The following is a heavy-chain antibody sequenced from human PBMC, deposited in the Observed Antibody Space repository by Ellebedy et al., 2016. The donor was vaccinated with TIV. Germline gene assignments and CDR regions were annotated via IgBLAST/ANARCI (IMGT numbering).Heavy chain of an antibody. CDR3: AKNRGSEYHQYYFDS. CDR1: GFTFSSYS. CDR2: ISSSSSYI. D-gene: IGHD3-16*01. J-gene: IGHJ4*02. V-gene: IGHV3-21*04. Sequence: GESLKISCAASGFTFSSYSMNWVRQAPGKGLEWVSSISSSSSYIYYADSVKGRSTISRDNSKETLYLQMSSLRAEDTGVYYCAKNRGSEYHQYYFDSWGQGTLVTVSS.